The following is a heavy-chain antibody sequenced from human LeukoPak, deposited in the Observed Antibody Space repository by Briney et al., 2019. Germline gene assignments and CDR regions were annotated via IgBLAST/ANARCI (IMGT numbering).Heavy chain of an antibody. CDR3: AREEGYGGNSGSDAFDI. J-gene: IGHJ3*02. Sequence: SETLSLTCTVSGGSISSGDYYWSWIRQPPGKGLEWIGYIYYSGSTYYNPSLKSRVTISVDTSKNQFSLKLSSVTAADTAVYYCAREEGYGGNSGSDAFDIWGQGTMVTVSS. CDR1: GGSISSGDYY. V-gene: IGHV4-30-4*01. CDR2: IYYSGST. D-gene: IGHD4-23*01.